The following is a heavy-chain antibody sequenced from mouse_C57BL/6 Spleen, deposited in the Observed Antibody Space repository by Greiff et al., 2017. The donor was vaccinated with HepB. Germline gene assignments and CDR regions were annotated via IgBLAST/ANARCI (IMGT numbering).Heavy chain of an antibody. CDR2: ISSGGDDI. D-gene: IGHD2-4*01. V-gene: IGHV5-9-1*02. CDR1: GFTFSSYA. CDR3: TSHYDPFAY. J-gene: IGHJ3*01. Sequence: DVQLVESGEGLVKPGGSLELSCAASGFTFSSYAMSWVRQTPEKRLEWVAYISSGGDDIYYADTVKGRFTISRDNARNTLYLQMSSLKSEDTAMYYCTSHYDPFAYWGQGTLVTVSA.